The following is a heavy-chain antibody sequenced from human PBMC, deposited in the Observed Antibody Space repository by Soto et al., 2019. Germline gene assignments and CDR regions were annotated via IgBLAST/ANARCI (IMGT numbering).Heavy chain of an antibody. D-gene: IGHD3-9*01. Sequence: QVPLVQSGAEVKKPGASVKVSCKASGYTFTSYYMHWVRQAPGQGLEWMGIINPSGGSTSYAQKFQGRVTMTRDTSTSTVYMELSSLRSEDTAVYYCAKPIYDILTGYISYFDYWGQGTLVTVSS. CDR1: GYTFTSYY. J-gene: IGHJ4*02. V-gene: IGHV1-46*01. CDR2: INPSGGST. CDR3: AKPIYDILTGYISYFDY.